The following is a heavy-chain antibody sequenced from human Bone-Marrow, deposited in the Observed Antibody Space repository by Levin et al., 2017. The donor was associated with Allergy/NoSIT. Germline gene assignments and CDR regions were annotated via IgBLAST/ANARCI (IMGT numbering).Heavy chain of an antibody. CDR2: IYPGDSDT. J-gene: IGHJ6*02. V-gene: IGHV5-51*01. Sequence: PGGSLRLSCKGSGYSFTSYWIGWVRQMPGKGLEWMGIIYPGDSDTRYSPSFQGQVTISADKSISTAYLQWSSLKASDTAMYYCARHLSSSPNPQDFVWGYYYYYGMDVWGQGTTVTVSS. CDR3: ARHLSSSPNPQDFVWGYYYYYGMDV. D-gene: IGHD3-16*01. CDR1: GYSFTSYW.